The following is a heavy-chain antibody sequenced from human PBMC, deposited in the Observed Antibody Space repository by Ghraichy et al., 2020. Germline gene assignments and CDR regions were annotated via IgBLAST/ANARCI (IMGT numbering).Heavy chain of an antibody. CDR2: ISSSSSYI. V-gene: IGHV3-21*01. D-gene: IGHD2-15*01. CDR1: GFTFSSYS. Sequence: GGSLRLSCAASGFTFSSYSMNWVRQAPGKGLEWVSSISSSSSYIYYADSVKGRFTISRDNAKNSLYLQMNSLRAEDTAVYYCAGDLVVVAGTPRGSDVWGQGAPVTVSS. CDR3: AGDLVVVAGTPRGSDV. J-gene: IGHJ6*02.